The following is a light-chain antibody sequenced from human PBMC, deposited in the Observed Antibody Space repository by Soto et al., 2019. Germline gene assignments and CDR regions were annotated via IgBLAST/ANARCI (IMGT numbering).Light chain of an antibody. Sequence: IVMTQSPVTLSVSPGEIATLSCRASQSVSSNLAWYQQRPGQAPRLLMYAASTPATGIPARFSGSGSGTEFSLTISGLQSEDFVVYVCQQYDNWPLTFGGGTKVEMK. CDR1: QSVSSN. J-gene: IGKJ4*01. CDR2: AAS. CDR3: QQYDNWPLT. V-gene: IGKV3-15*01.